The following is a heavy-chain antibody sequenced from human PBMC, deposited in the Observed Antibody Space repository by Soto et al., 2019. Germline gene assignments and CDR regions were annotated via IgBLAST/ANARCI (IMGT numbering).Heavy chain of an antibody. CDR1: GGSISSSSYY. V-gene: IGHV4-39*01. D-gene: IGHD3-3*01. Sequence: SETLSLTCTVSGGSISSSSYYWGWIRQPPGKGLEWIGSIYYSGSTYYNPSLKSRVTISVDTSKNQFSLKLSSVTAADTAVYYCARTLRIMDDFWSGYYYGMDVWGQGTTVTVSS. J-gene: IGHJ6*02. CDR2: IYYSGST. CDR3: ARTLRIMDDFWSGYYYGMDV.